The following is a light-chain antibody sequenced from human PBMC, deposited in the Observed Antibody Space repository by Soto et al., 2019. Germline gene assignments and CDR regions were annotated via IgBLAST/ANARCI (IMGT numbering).Light chain of an antibody. CDR1: QGISSY. V-gene: IGKV1-8*01. CDR2: ATS. CDR3: QQYYNYPFT. J-gene: IGKJ3*01. Sequence: AIRMTQSPSSFSASTGDRVTITCRASQGISSYLAWYQQKPGKASKLLIYATSTLQSGVPSRFSGSVSGTDFTLTISCLQSEDLATYYCQQYYNYPFTCGPGTKVDIK.